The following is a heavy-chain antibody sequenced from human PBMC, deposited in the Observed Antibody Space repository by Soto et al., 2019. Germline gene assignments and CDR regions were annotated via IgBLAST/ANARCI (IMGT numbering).Heavy chain of an antibody. Sequence: GGSLRLSCAASGFTFSSYSMNWVRQAPGKGLEWVSYISSSGGTIYYADSVEGRFTISRDNAKNSLYLQMNSLRAEDTAVYYCAKTPNIYCPRGVCSLDYWGQGALVTVSS. CDR1: GFTFSSYS. CDR2: ISSSGGTI. V-gene: IGHV3-48*01. CDR3: AKTPNIYCPRGVCSLDY. D-gene: IGHD2-8*02. J-gene: IGHJ4*02.